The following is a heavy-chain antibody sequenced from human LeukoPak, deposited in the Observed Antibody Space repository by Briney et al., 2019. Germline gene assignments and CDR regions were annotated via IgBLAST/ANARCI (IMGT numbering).Heavy chain of an antibody. CDR1: GFTFSSYE. CDR3: ARDYGGSSPFDY. CDR2: ISSSDSTI. D-gene: IGHD4-23*01. Sequence: GGSLRLSCAASGFTFSSYEMNWVRQAPGKGLEWVSYISSSDSTIYYADSVKGRFTISRDNAKNSLYLQMNSLRAEDTAVYYCARDYGGSSPFDYWGQGTLVTVSS. V-gene: IGHV3-48*03. J-gene: IGHJ4*02.